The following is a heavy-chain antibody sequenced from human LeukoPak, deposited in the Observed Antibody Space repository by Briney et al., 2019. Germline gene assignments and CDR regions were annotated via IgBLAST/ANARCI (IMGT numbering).Heavy chain of an antibody. D-gene: IGHD6-13*01. Sequence: GGSLRLSCAASGFXVSSNYISWVRQAPGKGLEWVSVIYSGGSTYYADSVQGRFTISRDNSKNTLYLQMNSLRADDTAVYYCARIYPRLAAAGNWGQGTLVTVSS. V-gene: IGHV3-66*01. CDR2: IYSGGST. CDR3: ARIYPRLAAAGN. CDR1: GFXVSSNY. J-gene: IGHJ4*02.